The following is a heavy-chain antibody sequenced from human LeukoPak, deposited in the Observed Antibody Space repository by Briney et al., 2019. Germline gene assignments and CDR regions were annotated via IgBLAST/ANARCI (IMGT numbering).Heavy chain of an antibody. D-gene: IGHD3-22*01. CDR2: IYYSGNT. CDR1: GGSISSSTYY. CDR3: ARLSDGSGYYWWYFDY. V-gene: IGHV4-39*06. Sequence: SETLSLTCTVSGGSISSSTYYWGWIRQPPGKGLEWIGIIYYSGNTYYNPSLKSRVTISADTSKNQFPLKLSSVTAADTAVYYCARLSDGSGYYWWYFDYWGQGTLVTVSS. J-gene: IGHJ4*02.